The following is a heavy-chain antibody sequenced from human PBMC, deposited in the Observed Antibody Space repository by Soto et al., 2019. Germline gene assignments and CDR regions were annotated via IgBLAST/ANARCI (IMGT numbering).Heavy chain of an antibody. V-gene: IGHV3-43*01. Sequence: GGSLRLSCVGSGFTFDDHTMHWVRQVAGKGLEWVSLITWDGESSFYADSVKGRFTISRDNSKRSLSLQMNSLRIEDTALYYRAKAKNRIFDSWGQGTLVTVS. J-gene: IGHJ4*02. CDR3: AKAKNRIFDS. CDR1: GFTFDDHT. CDR2: ITWDGESS.